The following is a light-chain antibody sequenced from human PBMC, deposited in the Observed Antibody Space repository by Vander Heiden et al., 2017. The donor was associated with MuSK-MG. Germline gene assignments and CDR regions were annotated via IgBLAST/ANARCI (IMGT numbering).Light chain of an antibody. V-gene: IGLV2-14*03. CDR1: SGDVGGYNY. CDR2: DVS. Sequence: QSALTQPASVSGSPGQSITISCTGTSGDVGGYNYVSWSQQHPGKAPKLMIYDVSNRPSGVSNRFSGSKSGNTASLTISGLQAEDEADYYCSSYTSSSTLGVFGTGTKVTVL. CDR3: SSYTSSSTLGV. J-gene: IGLJ1*01.